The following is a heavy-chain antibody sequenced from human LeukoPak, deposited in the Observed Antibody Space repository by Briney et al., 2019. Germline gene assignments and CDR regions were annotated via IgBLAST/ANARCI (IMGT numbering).Heavy chain of an antibody. CDR2: FDPEDGET. CDR1: GYTLTELS. CDR3: ATDVARGWVSGYYYFDY. Sequence: GASVKVSCKVSGYTLTELSMHWVRQAPGKGLEWMGGFDPEDGETIYAQKFQGRVTMTEDTSTDTAYMELSSLRSEDTAVYYCATDVARGWVSGYYYFDYWGQGTLVTVSS. V-gene: IGHV1-24*01. J-gene: IGHJ4*02. D-gene: IGHD3-22*01.